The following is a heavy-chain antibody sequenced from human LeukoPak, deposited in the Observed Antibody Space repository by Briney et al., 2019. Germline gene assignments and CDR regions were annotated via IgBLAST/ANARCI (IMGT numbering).Heavy chain of an antibody. J-gene: IGHJ4*02. V-gene: IGHV4-31*03. Sequence: TSETLSLTCTVPGRSISSGGYYWSWIRQHPGKGLQCIGYIYYSGSTYYNPSLRSRVTISVDTSKNQFSLKLSSVTAADTAVYYCARLNRDGYNSYWGQGTLVTVSS. CDR1: GRSISSGGYY. D-gene: IGHD5-24*01. CDR2: IYYSGST. CDR3: ARLNRDGYNSY.